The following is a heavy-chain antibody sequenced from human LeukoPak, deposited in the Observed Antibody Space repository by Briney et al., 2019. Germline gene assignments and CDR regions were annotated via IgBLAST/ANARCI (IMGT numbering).Heavy chain of an antibody. J-gene: IGHJ4*02. CDR2: INHSGST. D-gene: IGHD3-22*01. CDR3: ARGPRYYYDSSGYFY. V-gene: IGHV4-34*01. Sequence: PSETLSLTCAVYGGSFSGYYWSWIRQPPGKGLEWIGEINHSGSTNYNPSLKSRATISVDTSKNQFSLKLSSVTAADTAVYYCARGPRYYYDSSGYFYWGQGTLVTVSS. CDR1: GGSFSGYY.